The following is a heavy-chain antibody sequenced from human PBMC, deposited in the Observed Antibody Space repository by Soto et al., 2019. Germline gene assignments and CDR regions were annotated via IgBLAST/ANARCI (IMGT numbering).Heavy chain of an antibody. J-gene: IGHJ4*02. CDR3: ARDYYYDSSGPTIDY. D-gene: IGHD3-22*01. V-gene: IGHV1-69*08. Sequence: QVQLVQSGAEVKQPGSSVKVSCKASGGTFSSYTISWVRQAPGQGLEWMGRIIPILGIANYAQKFQGRVTITADKSTSTAYMELSSLRSEDTAVYYCARDYYYDSSGPTIDYWGQGTLVTVSS. CDR2: IIPILGIA. CDR1: GGTFSSYT.